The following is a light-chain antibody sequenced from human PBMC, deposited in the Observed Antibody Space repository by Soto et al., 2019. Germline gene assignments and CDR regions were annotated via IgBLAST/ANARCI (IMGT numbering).Light chain of an antibody. J-gene: IGKJ1*01. CDR3: QQYGSLWT. V-gene: IGKV3-20*01. Sequence: EIVLTQSPGTLSLSPGERATLSCMASQSVSSSYLAWYQQKPGQAPRLLIYGASSRATGIPDRFSGSGSGTDFTLTISRLEPEDFAAYYCQQYGSLWTFGQGTKVDIK. CDR1: QSVSSSY. CDR2: GAS.